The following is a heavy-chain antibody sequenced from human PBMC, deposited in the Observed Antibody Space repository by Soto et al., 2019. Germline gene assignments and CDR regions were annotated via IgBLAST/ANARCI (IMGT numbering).Heavy chain of an antibody. CDR2: INPSGGST. CDR3: ARAGRARITMIVVSLDY. D-gene: IGHD3-22*01. J-gene: IGHJ4*02. CDR1: GYTFTSYY. V-gene: IGHV1-46*01. Sequence: ASVKVSCKASGYTFTSYYMHWVRQAPGQGLEWMGIINPSGGSTSYAQKFQGRVTMTRDTSTSTVYMELSSLRSEDTAVYYCARAGRARITMIVVSLDYWGQGPLVTVSS.